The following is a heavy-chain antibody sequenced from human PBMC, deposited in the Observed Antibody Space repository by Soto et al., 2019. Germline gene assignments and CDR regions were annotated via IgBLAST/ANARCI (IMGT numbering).Heavy chain of an antibody. CDR1: GGSISSGGYH. Sequence: QVQLQESGPGLVKPSQTLSLSCTVSGGSISSGGYHWSWIRQHPGKGLEWIGSISYSGSTSYNPSLRSRVIISVDTSKDQFSLKLSSVTVADTAVYYCARGESDFRMGDVWGQGTTVTVSS. CDR3: ARGESDFRMGDV. V-gene: IGHV4-31*03. J-gene: IGHJ6*02. D-gene: IGHD3-3*01. CDR2: ISYSGST.